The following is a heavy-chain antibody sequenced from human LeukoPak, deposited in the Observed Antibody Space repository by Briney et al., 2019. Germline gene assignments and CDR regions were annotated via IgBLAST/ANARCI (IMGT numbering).Heavy chain of an antibody. D-gene: IGHD2-15*01. CDR2: MSVNGVNK. J-gene: IGHJ3*02. CDR3: VRESCSGGSCTYDPFDI. V-gene: IGHV3-30-3*01. Sequence: HAGGSLRLSCMASGFSFSSYSIHWVRRVPGKGLEWVAVMSVNGVNKYYADSVRGRFTVSRDISKNTQFLQMNSLRFEDTAVYFCVRESCSGGSCTYDPFDIWGHGTMVTVST. CDR1: GFSFSSYS.